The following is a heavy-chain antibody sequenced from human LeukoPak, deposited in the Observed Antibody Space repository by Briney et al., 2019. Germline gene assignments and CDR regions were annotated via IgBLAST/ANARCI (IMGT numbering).Heavy chain of an antibody. Sequence: GASVKVSCKASDYPFSSHGISWVRQAPGPGLGWKGRINRHNSNTNYAQNLQDRVSMTTDTSTSTAFMELRGLRSDDTAVYYCARVSISLVRGTVITATFDYWGQGTLVTVSS. V-gene: IGHV1-18*01. CDR2: INRHNSNT. CDR3: ARVSISLVRGTVITATFDY. J-gene: IGHJ4*02. D-gene: IGHD3-10*01. CDR1: DYPFSSHG.